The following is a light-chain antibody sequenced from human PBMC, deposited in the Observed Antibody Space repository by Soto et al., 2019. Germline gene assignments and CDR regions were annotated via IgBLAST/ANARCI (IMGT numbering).Light chain of an antibody. CDR1: QSVLYSSNNKNY. J-gene: IGKJ5*01. V-gene: IGKV4-1*01. CDR3: MQSIQVPSIT. CDR2: WAS. Sequence: DIVMTQSPDSLAVSLGERATINCKSSQSVLYSSNNKNYLAWYQQKPGQPPKLLIYWASTRESGVPDRFSGSGSGTDFTLKISRVEAEDVGVYYCMQSIQVPSITFGQGTRLEIK.